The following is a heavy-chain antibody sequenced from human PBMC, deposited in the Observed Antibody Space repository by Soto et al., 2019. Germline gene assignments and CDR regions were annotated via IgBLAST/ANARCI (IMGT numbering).Heavy chain of an antibody. V-gene: IGHV4-34*01. CDR3: AAHCKTTLTVYWYFDL. J-gene: IGHJ2*01. Sequence: SETLSLTCAVYGGSFSGYYWSWIRQPPGKGLEWIGEINHSGSTNFNPSLKSRVSISVDTSKKQFSLKLSSVTAADTAVYYCAAHCKTTLTVYWYFDLWGRGILVTVS. CDR1: GGSFSGYY. CDR2: INHSGST. D-gene: IGHD4-17*01.